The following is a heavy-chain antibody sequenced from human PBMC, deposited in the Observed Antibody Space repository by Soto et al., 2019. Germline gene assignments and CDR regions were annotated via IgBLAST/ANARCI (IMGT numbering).Heavy chain of an antibody. CDR2: VYLSGHT. J-gene: IGHJ4*02. D-gene: IGHD1-7*01. CDR3: ARACIVVSGTIFDF. V-gene: IGHV4-38-2*02. Sequence: KPSETLSLTCTVSGYSVTSGSYWGWFRQPPEKGLEWIGSVYLSGHTYHNPSHMSRVTISIDTSKNQFSLKLTSVTAADTAVYYCARACIVVSGTIFDFWGLGALVTVSS. CDR1: GYSVTSGSY.